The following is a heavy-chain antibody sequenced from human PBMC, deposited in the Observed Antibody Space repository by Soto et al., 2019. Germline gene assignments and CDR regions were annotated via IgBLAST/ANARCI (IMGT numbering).Heavy chain of an antibody. CDR1: GGTFSSYA. CDR2: IIPIFGTA. V-gene: IGHV1-69*01. D-gene: IGHD3-22*01. CDR3: ARAYYYDSSGYARGGYFDY. J-gene: IGHJ4*02. Sequence: QVQLVQSGAEVKKPGSSVKVSCKASGGTFSSYAISWVRQAPGQGLEWMGGIIPIFGTANYAQKFQGRVTITADDSTRTAYMELSSLRSEDTAVYYCARAYYYDSSGYARGGYFDYWGQGTLVTVSS.